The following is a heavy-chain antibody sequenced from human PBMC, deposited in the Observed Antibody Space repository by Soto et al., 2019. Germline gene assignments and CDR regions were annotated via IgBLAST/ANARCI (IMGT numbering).Heavy chain of an antibody. J-gene: IGHJ5*02. V-gene: IGHV3-21*01. CDR3: ARDSRIVETFATGSVGFDP. CDR2: ISTGSSNL. D-gene: IGHD3-22*01. Sequence: GLLRLSCESSGLTFSTYRMTWVPQAAGKDLEWISSISTGSSNLYYADSVKGRVTISRDNAKSSLYLQMNSLRAEDTAVYYWARDSRIVETFATGSVGFDPWGQGTLVTVSS. CDR1: GLTFSTYR.